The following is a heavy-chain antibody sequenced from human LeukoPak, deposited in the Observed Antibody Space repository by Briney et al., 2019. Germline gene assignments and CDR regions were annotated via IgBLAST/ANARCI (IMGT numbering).Heavy chain of an antibody. CDR1: AITFSTYA. CDR2: ISGGAGST. Sequence: PGGSLRLSCAASAITFSTYAMSWVRQAPGKGLECVSVISGGAGSTYYADSVKGRFTISRDNSKNTLYLQMNSLRAEDTAVYYCAKDSRGVPALSSVLDYWGQGTLVTVSS. D-gene: IGHD2-2*01. J-gene: IGHJ4*02. CDR3: AKDSRGVPALSSVLDY. V-gene: IGHV3-23*01.